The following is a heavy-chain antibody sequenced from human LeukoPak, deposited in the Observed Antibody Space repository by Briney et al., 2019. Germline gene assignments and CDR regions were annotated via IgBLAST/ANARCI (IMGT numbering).Heavy chain of an antibody. J-gene: IGHJ4*02. Sequence: GGSLRLSCAASGFTFSSYSMNWVRQAPGKGLEWVSSISSSSSYIYYADSVKGRFTISRDNAKNSLYLQMNSLRAEDTAVYYCAKEGLTTGTTDFDYWGQGTLVTVSS. CDR2: ISSSSSYI. CDR3: AKEGLTTGTTDFDY. D-gene: IGHD1-7*01. V-gene: IGHV3-21*04. CDR1: GFTFSSYS.